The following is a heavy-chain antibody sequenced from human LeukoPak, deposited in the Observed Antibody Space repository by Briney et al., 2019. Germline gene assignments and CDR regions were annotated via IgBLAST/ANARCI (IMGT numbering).Heavy chain of an antibody. CDR2: ISSSGGST. Sequence: GGSLRLSCAASGFTFSSYAMSWVRQAPGKGLEWVSAISSSGGSTYYADSVKGRFTISRDNSKNTLYLQMNSLRAEDTAVYYCAKLMYDYGDLRNWFDPWGQGTLVTVSS. CDR3: AKLMYDYGDLRNWFDP. D-gene: IGHD4-17*01. J-gene: IGHJ5*02. V-gene: IGHV3-23*01. CDR1: GFTFSSYA.